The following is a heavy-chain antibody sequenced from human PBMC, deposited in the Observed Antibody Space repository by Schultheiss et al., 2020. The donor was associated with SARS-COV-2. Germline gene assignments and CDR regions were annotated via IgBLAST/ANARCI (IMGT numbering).Heavy chain of an antibody. CDR3: ARSPSG. D-gene: IGHD6-25*01. Sequence: GGSLRLSCAASGFTVSSDYMSWVRQAPGKGLDWVSIIYSAGNTYYADSVKGRFTISRDSSRNTLYLQMNNLRADDTAVYYCARSPSGWGQGTTVTVSS. J-gene: IGHJ6*02. CDR1: GFTVSSDY. CDR2: IYSAGNT. V-gene: IGHV3-53*01.